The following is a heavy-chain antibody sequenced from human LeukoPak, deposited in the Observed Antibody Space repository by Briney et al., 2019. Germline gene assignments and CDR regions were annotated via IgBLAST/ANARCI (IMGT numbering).Heavy chain of an antibody. J-gene: IGHJ5*02. V-gene: IGHV1-69*13. CDR1: GGTFISYA. CDR3: ARGEQQLVPDTQFLWFDP. Sequence: ASVKVSCKASGGTFISYAISRVRQAPGQGLEWMGGIIPIFGTANYAQKFQGRVTITADESTSTAYMELSSLRSEDTAVYYCARGEQQLVPDTQFLWFDPWGQGTLVTVSS. CDR2: IIPIFGTA. D-gene: IGHD6-13*01.